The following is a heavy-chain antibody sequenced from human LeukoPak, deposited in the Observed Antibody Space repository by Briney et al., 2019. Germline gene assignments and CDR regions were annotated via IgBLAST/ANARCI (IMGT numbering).Heavy chain of an antibody. D-gene: IGHD6-13*01. J-gene: IGHJ4*02. CDR3: ARILGYSSSWYFSTVSDHYYFDY. Sequence: GSLRLSCAASGFTFSSYWMHWVRQAPGKGLVWVSRINSDGSSTSYADSVKGRFTISRDNAKNTLHLQMNSLRAEDTAVYYCARILGYSSSWYFSTVSDHYYFDYWGQGTLVTVSS. CDR2: INSDGSST. CDR1: GFTFSSYW. V-gene: IGHV3-74*01.